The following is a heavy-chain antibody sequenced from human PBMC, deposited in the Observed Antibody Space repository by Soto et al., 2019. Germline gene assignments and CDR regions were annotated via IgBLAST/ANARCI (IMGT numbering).Heavy chain of an antibody. D-gene: IGHD6-19*01. CDR3: AKDLAVADYYFDY. CDR2: ISYDGSNK. J-gene: IGHJ4*02. CDR1: GFTFSSYG. Sequence: PGGSLRLSCAASGFTFSSYGMHWVRQAPGKGLEWVAVISYDGSNKYYADSVKGRFTISRDNSKNTLYLQMNSLRAEDTAVYYCAKDLAVADYYFDYWGQGTLVTVSS. V-gene: IGHV3-30*18.